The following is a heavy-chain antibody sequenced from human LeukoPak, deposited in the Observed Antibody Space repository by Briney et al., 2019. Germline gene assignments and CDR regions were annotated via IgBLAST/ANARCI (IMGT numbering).Heavy chain of an antibody. J-gene: IGHJ4*02. CDR3: AKDSGRTYYDYVWGSCDY. CDR2: IWYDGSNK. CDR1: GFTFSSYG. Sequence: GRSLRLSCAESGFTFSSYGMHRVRQASGKGLEWVAVIWYDGSNKYYADSVKGRFTISRDNSKNTLYLQMNSLRAEDTAVYYCAKDSGRTYYDYVWGSCDYWGQGTLVTVSS. V-gene: IGHV3-33*06. D-gene: IGHD3-16*01.